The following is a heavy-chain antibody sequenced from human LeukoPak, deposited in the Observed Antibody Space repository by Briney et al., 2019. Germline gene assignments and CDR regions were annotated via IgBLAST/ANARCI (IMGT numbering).Heavy chain of an antibody. D-gene: IGHD3-22*01. CDR1: GFTFSSYG. CDR2: IWYDGSNK. Sequence: GGSLRLSCAASGFTFSSYGMHWVRQAPGKGLEWGAVIWYDGSNKYYADSVKGRFTISRDNSKNTLYLQMNSLRAEDTAVYYCARVSDSSGYYYPDYWGQGTLVTVSS. V-gene: IGHV3-33*01. CDR3: ARVSDSSGYYYPDY. J-gene: IGHJ4*02.